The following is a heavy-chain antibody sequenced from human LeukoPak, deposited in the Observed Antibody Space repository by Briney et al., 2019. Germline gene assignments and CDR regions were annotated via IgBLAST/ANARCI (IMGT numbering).Heavy chain of an antibody. CDR2: ISYDGSNK. J-gene: IGHJ3*02. V-gene: IGHV3-30-3*01. Sequence: GGPLRLSCAASGFTFSSYAMHWVRQAPGKGLEWVAVISYDGSNKYYADSVKGRSTISRDNSKNTLYLQMNSLRAEDTAVYYCARGSRIDYDSSDDAFDIWGQGTMVTVSS. CDR3: ARGSRIDYDSSDDAFDI. CDR1: GFTFSSYA. D-gene: IGHD3-22*01.